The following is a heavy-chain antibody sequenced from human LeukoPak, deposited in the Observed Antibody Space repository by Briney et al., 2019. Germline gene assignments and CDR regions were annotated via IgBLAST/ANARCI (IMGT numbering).Heavy chain of an antibody. CDR1: GFTFSNAW. J-gene: IGHJ4*02. V-gene: IGHV3-23*01. Sequence: GGSLRLSCAASGFTFSNAWMSWVRQAPGKGLEWVSAISGSGGSTYYADSVKGRFTISRDNSKNTLYLQMNSLRAEDTAVYYCAKDLTTVITDDYWGQGTLVTVSS. CDR3: AKDLTTVITDDY. CDR2: ISGSGGST. D-gene: IGHD4-17*01.